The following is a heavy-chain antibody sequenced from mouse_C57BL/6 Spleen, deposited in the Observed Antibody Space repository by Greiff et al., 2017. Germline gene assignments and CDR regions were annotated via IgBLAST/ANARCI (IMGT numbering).Heavy chain of an antibody. CDR3: AREYYGKGYFDY. Sequence: EVQLVESGGGLVQPGGSLKLSCAASGIDFSRYWMSWVRRAPGQGLEWIGEINPDSSTINYAPSLKDKFIISRDNATNTLYLQMSNVRSEDTALDDCAREYYGKGYFDYWGQGTTLTVSS. V-gene: IGHV4-1*01. J-gene: IGHJ2*01. CDR2: INPDSSTI. CDR1: GIDFSRYW. D-gene: IGHD1-1*01.